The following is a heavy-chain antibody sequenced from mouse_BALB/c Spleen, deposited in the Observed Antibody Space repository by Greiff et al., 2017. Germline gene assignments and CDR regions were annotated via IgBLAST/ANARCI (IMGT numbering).Heavy chain of an antibody. D-gene: IGHD1-3*01. Sequence: EVKLVESGGGLVQPKGSLKLSCAASGFTFNTYAMNWVRQAPGKGLEWVARIRSKSNNYATYYADSVKDRFTISRDDSQSMLYLQMNNLKTEDTAMYYCVRPLVGAMDYWGQGTSVTVSS. V-gene: IGHV10-1*02. CDR2: IRSKSNNYAT. J-gene: IGHJ4*01. CDR1: GFTFNTYA. CDR3: VRPLVGAMDY.